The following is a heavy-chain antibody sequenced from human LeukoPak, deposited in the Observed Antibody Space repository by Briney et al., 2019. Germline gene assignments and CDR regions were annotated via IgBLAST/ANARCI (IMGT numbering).Heavy chain of an antibody. V-gene: IGHV4-59*08. Sequence: SETLSLTCTVSGGSISSYYWSWIRQPPGKGLEWIGYIYYSGSTDYNPSLKSRVTISVDTSKNQFFLKLSSVAAADTAVYYCARLVVGTTDYWGQGTLVTASS. CDR1: GGSISSYY. J-gene: IGHJ4*02. CDR2: IYYSGST. D-gene: IGHD1-26*01. CDR3: ARLVVGTTDY.